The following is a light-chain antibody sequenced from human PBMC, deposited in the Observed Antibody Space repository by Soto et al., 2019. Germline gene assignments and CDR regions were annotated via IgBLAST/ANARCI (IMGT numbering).Light chain of an antibody. CDR3: QQHRSYPIT. Sequence: DIEMTQSPSTLSASVGDRVTISCRASQSVDSWLVWYQQKPGKAPNLLISKASILESGVPSRFSGSGSGTEFTLTISSLQPDDFATDYCQQHRSYPITFAPGTKVDMK. CDR1: QSVDSW. J-gene: IGKJ3*01. CDR2: KAS. V-gene: IGKV1-5*03.